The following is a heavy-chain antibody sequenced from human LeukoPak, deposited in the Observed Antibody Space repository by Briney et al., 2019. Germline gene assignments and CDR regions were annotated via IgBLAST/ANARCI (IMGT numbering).Heavy chain of an antibody. CDR2: TSYNGNT. Sequence: GASVKVSCKASGYTFSNYGISWVRQAPGLGLEWMGWTSYNGNTNYAQKFQDRVTMNTDTSQPAAYMELRSLESDDTAVYYCARHSGSGWQALGYWGQGTLVTVSS. V-gene: IGHV1-18*04. D-gene: IGHD2-15*01. J-gene: IGHJ4*02. CDR1: GYTFSNYG. CDR3: ARHSGSGWQALGY.